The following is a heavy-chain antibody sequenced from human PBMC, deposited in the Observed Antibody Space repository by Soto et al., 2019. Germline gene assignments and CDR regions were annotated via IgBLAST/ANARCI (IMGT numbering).Heavy chain of an antibody. CDR2: INPSGGDT. J-gene: IGHJ4*02. V-gene: IGHV1-46*03. Sequence: ASVKVSCKASGYTFTTFYMHWVRQAPGQGLEWMGVINPSGGDTGYAQKFQGRVTMTRDTSTSTVYMELSSLRSEDTAVYYCARDAPRYCSGSSCYSIGFYYFDSWGQGTLVTV. D-gene: IGHD2-15*01. CDR3: ARDAPRYCSGSSCYSIGFYYFDS. CDR1: GYTFTTFY.